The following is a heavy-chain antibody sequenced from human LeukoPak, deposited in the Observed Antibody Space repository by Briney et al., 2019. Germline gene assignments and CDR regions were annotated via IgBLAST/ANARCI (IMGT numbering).Heavy chain of an antibody. CDR1: GFTVSSNH. CDR2: IYSGGST. CDR3: ARCPAGYN. J-gene: IGHJ4*02. V-gene: IGHV3-53*01. Sequence: AGSLRLSCAASGFTVSSNHMSWVRQAPGQGLEWVSVIYSGGSTDYADSLKGRFTITRDNLKNTLYLQMNGLRAEDTAVYYCARCPAGYNWGQGTLVTVSS. D-gene: IGHD1-1*01.